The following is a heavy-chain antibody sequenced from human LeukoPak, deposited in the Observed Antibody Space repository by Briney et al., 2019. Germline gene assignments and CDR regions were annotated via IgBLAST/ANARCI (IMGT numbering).Heavy chain of an antibody. D-gene: IGHD6-19*01. V-gene: IGHV3-30-3*01. CDR3: ARAFGLAVAGTGNFDL. CDR2: ISYDGSNK. CDR1: GFTFSSYA. Sequence: GGSLRLSCAASGFTFSSYAMHWVRQAPGKGLEGVAVISYDGSNKYYADSVKGRFTISRDNSKNTLYLQMNSLRAEDTAVYYCARAFGLAVAGTGNFDLWGRGTLVTVSS. J-gene: IGHJ2*01.